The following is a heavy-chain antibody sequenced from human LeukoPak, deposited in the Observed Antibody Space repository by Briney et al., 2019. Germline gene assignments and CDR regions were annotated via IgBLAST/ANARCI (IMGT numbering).Heavy chain of an antibody. V-gene: IGHV1-18*01. CDR1: GYTFTSYS. CDR3: AREVDCSTTSCYALGYYGMEV. J-gene: IGHJ6*02. CDR2: ISADNGDT. D-gene: IGHD2-2*01. Sequence: GASGKVSCKASGYTFTSYSISWVRQAPGQGLEWMGWISADNGDTKYAQKLQGRVTVPTDTSTSTAYMELRSLRSDDTAVYYCAREVDCSTTSCYALGYYGMEVWGQGTTVTVSS.